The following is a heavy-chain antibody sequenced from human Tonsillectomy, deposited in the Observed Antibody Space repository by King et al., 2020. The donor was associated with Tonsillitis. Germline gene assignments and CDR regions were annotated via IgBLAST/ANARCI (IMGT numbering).Heavy chain of an antibody. J-gene: IGHJ4*02. CDR2: ITTSSGIM. CDR3: ARDLDWAFDY. V-gene: IGHV3-48*01. Sequence: VQLVESGGGLVQPGGSLRLSCVASGFTFSRYTMNWVRQAPGKGLEWVSYITTSSGIMEYADSVKGRFTISRDNAKNSLYLQMNSLRAEDTAVYYCARDLDWAFDYWGPGTLVTVSS. D-gene: IGHD3/OR15-3a*01. CDR1: GFTFSRYT.